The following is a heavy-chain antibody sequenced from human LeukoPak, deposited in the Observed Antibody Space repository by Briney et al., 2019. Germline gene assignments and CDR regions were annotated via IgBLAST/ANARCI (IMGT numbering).Heavy chain of an antibody. CDR1: GGSISSYY. CDR3: AREALSSPIDY. D-gene: IGHD6-13*01. Sequence: PSETLSLTCTVSGGSISSYYWSWIRQPPGKGLEWIGYIYYSGSTNYNPSLKSRVTISVDTSKNQFSLKLSSVTAADTAVYYCAREALSSPIDYWGQGTLVTVSS. CDR2: IYYSGST. V-gene: IGHV4-59*01. J-gene: IGHJ4*02.